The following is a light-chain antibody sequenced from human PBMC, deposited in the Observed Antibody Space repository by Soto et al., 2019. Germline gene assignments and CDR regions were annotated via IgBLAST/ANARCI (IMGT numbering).Light chain of an antibody. V-gene: IGKV4-1*01. J-gene: IGKJ5*01. CDR2: WAS. Sequence: DIVMTQSPDSLAVSLGERATINCKSSQSVLYSSNNKNYLAWYQQKPGQPPKLLINWASTRESGVPDRFSGSGSGTDFTLTISSLQAEDVAVYHCQQYYTNPITFGQGTRLEIK. CDR1: QSVLYSSNNKNY. CDR3: QQYYTNPIT.